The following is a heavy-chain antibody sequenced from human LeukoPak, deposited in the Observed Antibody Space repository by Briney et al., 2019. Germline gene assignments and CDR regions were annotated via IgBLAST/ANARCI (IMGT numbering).Heavy chain of an antibody. CDR3: ATWAATLLGIDY. D-gene: IGHD3-3*01. V-gene: IGHV3-30*02. CDR1: GFTFSGFG. CDR2: IRYDGSNK. J-gene: IGHJ4*02. Sequence: GGSLRLSCAASGFTFSGFGMYWARQAPGKGLEWVAFIRYDGSNKYYTESVKGRFTISRDNSKNTPFLQMDSLRADDTAVYYCATWAATLLGIDYWGQGTLVTVSS.